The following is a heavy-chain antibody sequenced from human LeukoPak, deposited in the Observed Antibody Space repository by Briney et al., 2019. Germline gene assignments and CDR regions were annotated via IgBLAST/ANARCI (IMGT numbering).Heavy chain of an antibody. Sequence: PSQTLSLTXTVSGGSISSGSYYWSWIRQPAGKGLEWIGRIYTSGSTNYNPSLKSRVTISVDTSKNQFSLKLSSVTAADTAVYYCARVTGESAGYYYYYMDVWGKGTTVTVSS. CDR2: IYTSGST. CDR3: ARVTGESAGYYYYYMDV. J-gene: IGHJ6*03. D-gene: IGHD3-10*01. V-gene: IGHV4-61*02. CDR1: GGSISSGSYY.